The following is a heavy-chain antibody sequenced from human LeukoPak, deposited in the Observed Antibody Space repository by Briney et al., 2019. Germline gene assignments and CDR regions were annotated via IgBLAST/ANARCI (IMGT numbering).Heavy chain of an antibody. CDR3: AKPLKYYYDSSGYPERHGMDV. D-gene: IGHD3-22*01. J-gene: IGHJ6*02. Sequence: GGSLRLSCAASGFTFSNYARSWVRQAPGKGLEWVSVISGSGGGTYYADSVKGRFTISRDNSKSTLYLQMNSLRAEDTAIYYCAKPLKYYYDSSGYPERHGMDVWGQGTTVTVSS. CDR1: GFTFSNYA. V-gene: IGHV3-23*01. CDR2: ISGSGGGT.